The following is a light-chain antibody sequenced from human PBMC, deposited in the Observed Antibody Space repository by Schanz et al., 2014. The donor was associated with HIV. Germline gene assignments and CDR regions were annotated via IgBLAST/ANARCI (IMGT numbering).Light chain of an antibody. CDR1: QDTRKN. CDR3: QQSFSTPRT. V-gene: IGKV1-39*01. CDR2: DAS. J-gene: IGKJ4*01. Sequence: DIQMTQSPSSLSASVGDRVTITCRASQDTRKNLIWYQQKPGKAPKLLIYDASNLQTGVPSRFSGSGSGTDFTLTIRSLQPEDFATYYCQQSFSTPRTFGGGTYVEIK.